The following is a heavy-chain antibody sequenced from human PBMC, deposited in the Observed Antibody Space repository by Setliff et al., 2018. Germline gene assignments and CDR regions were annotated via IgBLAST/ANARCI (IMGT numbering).Heavy chain of an antibody. V-gene: IGHV3-43D*04. D-gene: IGHD2-15*01. CDR2: ISWDGTRT. CDR3: VKDTGNGGNTGLDY. Sequence: GSLRLSCSTSGFTFDDYAMHWVRQAPGKGLEWVSLISWDGTRTNYVDSLKGRVTISRDNSKNSLSLQMNSLRVEDTALYYCVKDTGNGGNTGLDYWGQGTLVTVSS. J-gene: IGHJ4*02. CDR1: GFTFDDYA.